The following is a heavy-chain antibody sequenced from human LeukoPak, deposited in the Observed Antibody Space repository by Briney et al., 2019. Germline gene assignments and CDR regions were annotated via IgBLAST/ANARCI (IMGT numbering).Heavy chain of an antibody. J-gene: IGHJ4*02. CDR1: GYTFTSYG. CDR2: ISAYNGNT. D-gene: IGHD2-15*01. V-gene: IGHV1-18*01. CDR3: AGLYCSGGSCYRKGLDY. Sequence: GASVKVSCKASGYTFTSYGISWVRQAPGQGLEWMGWISAYNGNTNYAQKLQGRVTMTTDTSTSTAYMELRSLRSDDTAVYYCAGLYCSGGSCYRKGLDYWGQGTLVTVSS.